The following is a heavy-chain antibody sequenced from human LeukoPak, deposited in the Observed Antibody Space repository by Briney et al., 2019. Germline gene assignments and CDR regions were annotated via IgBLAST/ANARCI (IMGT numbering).Heavy chain of an antibody. D-gene: IGHD6-6*01. CDR3: AKDEQLAFDY. Sequence: PGRSLRLSCAASGFTFSSYGMHWVRQAPGKGLEWVAVISYDGSNKYYADSVKGRFTISRDNSKNTLYLQMNSLRAEDTAVYYCAKDEQLAFDYWGQETLVTVSS. J-gene: IGHJ4*02. CDR2: ISYDGSNK. V-gene: IGHV3-30*18. CDR1: GFTFSSYG.